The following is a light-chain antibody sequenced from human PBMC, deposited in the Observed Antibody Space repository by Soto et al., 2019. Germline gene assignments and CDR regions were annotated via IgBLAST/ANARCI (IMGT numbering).Light chain of an antibody. CDR3: QQDNSLPRT. CDR1: QSISIR. J-gene: IGKJ1*01. Sequence: DIQMTQSPSTLSVSVGDRVTITCRASQSISIRLAWYQQKPGKAPKLLIYDASTMQTGIPSRFSGSGSGTEFTLTISSLQPEDFAAYYCQQDNSLPRTFGQGTKVDIK. V-gene: IGKV1-5*01. CDR2: DAS.